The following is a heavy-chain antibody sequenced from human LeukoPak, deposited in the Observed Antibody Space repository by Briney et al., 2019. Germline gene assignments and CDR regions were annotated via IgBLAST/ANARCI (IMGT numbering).Heavy chain of an antibody. Sequence: GGSLRLSCVGSGFTFTDYAIHWLRQAPGKGMESVAFISSDGNVKLYPDSLKSRITISRDNFRNTVSLEMSTLRPEDSALYYCVRDLTYGARFDYWGQGTLVTVSS. CDR1: GFTFTDYA. D-gene: IGHD3-9*01. CDR3: VRDLTYGARFDY. J-gene: IGHJ4*02. V-gene: IGHV3-30*04. CDR2: ISSDGNVK.